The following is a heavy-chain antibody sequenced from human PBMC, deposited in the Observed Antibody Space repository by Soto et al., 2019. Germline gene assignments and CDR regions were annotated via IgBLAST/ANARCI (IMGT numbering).Heavy chain of an antibody. CDR2: IIPIFGTA. CDR1: GGTFSSYA. Sequence: SVKVSYKASGGTFSSYAISWVRQAPGQGLEWMGGIIPIFGTANYAQKFQGRVTITADESTSTAYMELSSLRSEDTAVYYCAREGPSFIAVAGTGWFDPWGQGTLVTVSS. D-gene: IGHD6-19*01. J-gene: IGHJ5*02. V-gene: IGHV1-69*13. CDR3: AREGPSFIAVAGTGWFDP.